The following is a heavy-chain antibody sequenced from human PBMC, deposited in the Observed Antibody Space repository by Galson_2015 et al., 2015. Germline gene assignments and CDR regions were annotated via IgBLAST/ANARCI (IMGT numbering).Heavy chain of an antibody. Sequence: SLRLSCAASGFTFDDYAMHWVRQAPGKGLQWVSGISWNSGDIGYADSVRGRFTISRDNAKNSLYLQMNSLRPEDTAFYYCVKGPRFGSSGSTLSAPWGQGTRFTVSS. CDR1: GFTFDDYA. D-gene: IGHD6-13*01. CDR3: VKGPRFGSSGSTLSAP. CDR2: ISWNSGDI. J-gene: IGHJ5*02. V-gene: IGHV3-9*01.